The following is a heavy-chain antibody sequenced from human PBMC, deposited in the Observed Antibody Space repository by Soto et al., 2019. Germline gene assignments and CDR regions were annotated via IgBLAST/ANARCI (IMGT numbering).Heavy chain of an antibody. CDR1: GDSISSYY. CDR3: GKRGGFCSGNSCHGDYARDV. Sequence: SETLSLTCTVSGDSISSYYWSWIRQPPGTGLEWIGEINHSGSTNYNPSLKSRVTISVDTSKNQFSLRLTSVTAADTAVYYCGKRGGFCSGNSCHGDYARDVGGQGTRVTFSS. D-gene: IGHD2-15*01. V-gene: IGHV4-34*01. CDR2: INHSGST. J-gene: IGHJ6*02.